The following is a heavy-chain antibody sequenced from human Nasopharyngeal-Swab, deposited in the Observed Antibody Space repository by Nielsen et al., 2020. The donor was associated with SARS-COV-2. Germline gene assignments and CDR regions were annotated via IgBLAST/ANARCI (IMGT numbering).Heavy chain of an antibody. CDR1: GFTFSSYG. CDR3: AKDTVAGTLDFDY. V-gene: IGHV3-30*18. D-gene: IGHD6-19*01. J-gene: IGHJ4*02. Sequence: GESLKISCAASGFTFSSYGMHWVRQAPGKGLEWVAVISYDGSNKYYADSVKGRFTISRDNSKNTLYLQMNSLRAEDTAVYYCAKDTVAGTLDFDYWGQGTLVTVSS. CDR2: ISYDGSNK.